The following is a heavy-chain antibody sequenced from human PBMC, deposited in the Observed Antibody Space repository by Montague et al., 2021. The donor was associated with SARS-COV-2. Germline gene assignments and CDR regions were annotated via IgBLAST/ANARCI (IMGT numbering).Heavy chain of an antibody. V-gene: IGHV3-48*03. D-gene: IGHD3-16*02. Sequence: CAASGFTFSNYDMNWVRQAPGKGPEWISYISTSAYTTSYAGSVKGRFTISRDNGKNSLYLQMNSLRVEDMAVYYCTRDYRSIVGDGLDIWGQGTKVTVSS. CDR2: ISTSAYTT. CDR1: GFTFSNYD. J-gene: IGHJ3*02. CDR3: TRDYRSIVGDGLDI.